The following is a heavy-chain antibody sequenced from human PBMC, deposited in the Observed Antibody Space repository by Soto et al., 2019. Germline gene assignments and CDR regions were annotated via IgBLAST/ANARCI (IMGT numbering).Heavy chain of an antibody. CDR3: ARDQGLGIAARPDY. J-gene: IGHJ4*02. CDR1: GYTFTSYG. Sequence: GSSVKVSCKASGYTFTSYGISWVRQAPGQGLEWMGWISAYNGNTNYAQKLQGRVTMTTDTSTSTAYMELRSLRSDDTAVYYCARDQGLGIAARPDYWGQGTLVTVSS. D-gene: IGHD6-6*01. V-gene: IGHV1-18*04. CDR2: ISAYNGNT.